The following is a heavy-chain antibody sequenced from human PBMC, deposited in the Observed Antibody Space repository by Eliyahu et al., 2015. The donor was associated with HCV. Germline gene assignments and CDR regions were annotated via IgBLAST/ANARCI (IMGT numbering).Heavy chain of an antibody. CDR2: SGGST. Sequence: SGGSTYYADSVKGRFTISRDNSKNTLHLQMNSLRVEDTAVYYCAKATSGGYCNGGSCYTGDSWGQGTLGTVSS. D-gene: IGHD2-15*01. CDR3: AKATSGGYCNGGSCYTGDS. V-gene: IGHV3-23*01. J-gene: IGHJ4*02.